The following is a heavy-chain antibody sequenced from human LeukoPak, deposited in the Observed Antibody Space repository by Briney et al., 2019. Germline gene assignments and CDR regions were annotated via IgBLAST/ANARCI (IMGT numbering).Heavy chain of an antibody. J-gene: IGHJ4*02. CDR3: ARAREGYSSGWYLAFDY. V-gene: IGHV3-53*01. Sequence: GGSLRLSCAASGFTVSSNYMSWVRQVPGKGLEWVSVIYSGGSTYYADSVKGRFTISRDNSKNTLYLQMNSLRAEDTAVYYCARAREGYSSGWYLAFDYWGQGTLVTVSS. CDR2: IYSGGST. D-gene: IGHD6-19*01. CDR1: GFTVSSNY.